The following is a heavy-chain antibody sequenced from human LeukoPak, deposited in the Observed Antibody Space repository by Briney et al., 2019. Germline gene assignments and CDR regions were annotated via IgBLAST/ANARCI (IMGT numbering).Heavy chain of an antibody. CDR2: FDPEDGET. CDR1: GYTLTELS. J-gene: IGHJ4*02. V-gene: IGHV1-24*01. CDR3: ATRFSGGNSDWFVHFDY. D-gene: IGHD4-23*01. Sequence: ASVTVSCKVSGYTLTELSMHWVRQAPGKGLEWMGGFDPEDGETIYAQRFQGRVTMTEDTSTDTAYMELSSLRSEDTAVYYCATRFSGGNSDWFVHFDYWGQGTLVTVSS.